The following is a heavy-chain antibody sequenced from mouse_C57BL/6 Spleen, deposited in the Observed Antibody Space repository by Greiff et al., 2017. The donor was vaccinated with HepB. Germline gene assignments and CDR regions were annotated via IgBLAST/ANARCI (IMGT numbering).Heavy chain of an antibody. CDR3: ARLNYGYDGYYFDY. V-gene: IGHV1-81*01. CDR1: GYTFTSYG. CDR2: IYPRSGNT. Sequence: VQLQQSGAELARPGASVKLSCKASGYTFTSYGISWVKQRTGQGLEWIGEIYPRSGNTYYNEKFKGKATLTADKSSSTAYMELRSLTSEDSAVYFCARLNYGYDGYYFDYWGQGTTLTVSS. J-gene: IGHJ2*01. D-gene: IGHD2-2*01.